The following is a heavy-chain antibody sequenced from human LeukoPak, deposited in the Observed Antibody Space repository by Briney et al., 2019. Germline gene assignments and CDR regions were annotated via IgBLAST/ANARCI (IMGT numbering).Heavy chain of an antibody. D-gene: IGHD6-13*01. V-gene: IGHV1-18*01. J-gene: IGHJ4*02. CDR2: ISAYNGNT. CDR1: GYTFTSYG. Sequence: ASVKVSCKASGYTFTSYGISWVRQAPGQGLGWMGWISAYNGNTNYAQKLQGRVTMTTDTSTSTAYMELGSLRSDDTAVYYCARGTPTSGYSSSWYGYWGQGTLVTVSS. CDR3: ARGTPTSGYSSSWYGY.